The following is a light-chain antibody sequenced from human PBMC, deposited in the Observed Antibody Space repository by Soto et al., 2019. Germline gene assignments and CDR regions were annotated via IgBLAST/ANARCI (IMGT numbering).Light chain of an antibody. Sequence: EIVMTQSPATLSVSPGERATLSCRASQSVRSSVAWYQQKPGQAPRLLIYGASTRATGSPAGISGSGSWTAFTHALGSLQYEDCAVYCCQQYETWRTFGQGTKVEIK. CDR3: QQYETWRT. J-gene: IGKJ1*01. CDR2: GAS. V-gene: IGKV3-15*01. CDR1: QSVRSS.